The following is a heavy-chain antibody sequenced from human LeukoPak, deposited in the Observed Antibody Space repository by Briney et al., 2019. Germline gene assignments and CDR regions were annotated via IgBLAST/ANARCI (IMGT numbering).Heavy chain of an antibody. V-gene: IGHV1-2*06. CDR3: ARSLSYSSSWSPDY. Sequence: ASVKVSCKASGYTFTGYYMHRVRQAPGQGLEWMGRINPNSGGTNYAQKFQGRVTMTRDTSISTAYMELSRLRSDDTAVYYCARSLSYSSSWSPDYWGQGTLVTVSS. CDR2: INPNSGGT. J-gene: IGHJ4*02. D-gene: IGHD6-13*01. CDR1: GYTFTGYY.